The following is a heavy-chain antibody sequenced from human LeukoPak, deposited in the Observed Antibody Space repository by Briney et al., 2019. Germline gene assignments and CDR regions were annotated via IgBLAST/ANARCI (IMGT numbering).Heavy chain of an antibody. CDR1: GFSFSTHN. J-gene: IGHJ4*02. CDR2: ITSDGENT. D-gene: IGHD3-10*01. V-gene: IGHV3-64D*06. CDR3: VKGRYGTGWDF. Sequence: PGGSLRLSCSASGFSFSTHNMHWVRQAPGKGLEFVSGITSDGENTDYLDFVKGRFTITRDNSKNTLYLHMTSLRPDDTAVYFCVKGRYGTGWDFWGPGTLVIVSS.